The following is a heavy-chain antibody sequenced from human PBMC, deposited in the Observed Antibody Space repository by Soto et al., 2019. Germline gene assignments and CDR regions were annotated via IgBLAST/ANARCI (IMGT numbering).Heavy chain of an antibody. J-gene: IGHJ4*02. CDR1: GGSIRSNNR. CDR3: ARVYSGSYSDY. D-gene: IGHD1-26*01. CDR2: IFHSGST. Sequence: SETLSLTCAVSGGSIRSNNRWSWIRQPPGKGLEWIGEIFHSGSTNYNPSLKTRVTISVDKSKNQFSLKLSSVTAADTAVYYCARVYSGSYSDYWGQGTLVTVSS. V-gene: IGHV4-4*02.